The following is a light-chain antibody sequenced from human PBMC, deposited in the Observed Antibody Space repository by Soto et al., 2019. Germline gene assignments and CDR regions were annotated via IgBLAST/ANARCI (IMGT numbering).Light chain of an antibody. CDR3: QQYNSYPLT. J-gene: IGKJ4*01. CDR1: QSVRSN. Sequence: EVELTQSPDILSVSPGETATLSCRASQSVRSNLAWYQQKPGQAPRLLIYGASTRATGIPARFSGSGSGREFTLTISSLQPDDFATYYCQQYNSYPLTFGGGTKVEIK. V-gene: IGKV3-15*01. CDR2: GAS.